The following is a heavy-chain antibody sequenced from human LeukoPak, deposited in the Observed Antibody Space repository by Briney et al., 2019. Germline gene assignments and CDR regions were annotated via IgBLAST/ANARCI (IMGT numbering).Heavy chain of an antibody. CDR3: VRTAGIFWSGAYYLDS. CDR1: ADTFTTYD. J-gene: IGHJ4*02. CDR2: MNPNSGNT. Sequence: ASVNLSRNATADTFTTYDVNWVRQAHGQGLEWMGWMNPNSGNTGYAQKFQGRVNMTRNTSISTAYMVLSSLRSDDTAVYYCVRTAGIFWSGAYYLDSWGQGTLVTVSS. V-gene: IGHV1-8*01. D-gene: IGHD3-3*01.